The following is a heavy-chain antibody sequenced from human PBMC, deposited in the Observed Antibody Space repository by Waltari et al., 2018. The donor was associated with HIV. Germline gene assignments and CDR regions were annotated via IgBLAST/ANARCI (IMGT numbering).Heavy chain of an antibody. CDR3: AKGAFDMVVVSALDS. CDR1: GFSFSSDA. D-gene: IGHD2-21*01. V-gene: IGHV3-23*01. J-gene: IGHJ5*01. CDR2: ISGSGSTT. Sequence: EVQLLESGGGLVQPGGSLRLSCADSGFSFSSDAMTWVRQAPGKGLQWVSIISGSGSTTYSADSVKGRVTISRDNSENTLYLQINSLRAEDTAVYYCAKGAFDMVVVSALDSWGHGTLVTVSS.